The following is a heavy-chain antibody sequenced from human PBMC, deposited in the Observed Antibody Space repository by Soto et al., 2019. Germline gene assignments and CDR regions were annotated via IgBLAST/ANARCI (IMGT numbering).Heavy chain of an antibody. CDR3: TKRDSRWVSWFDP. V-gene: IGHV1-2*02. D-gene: IGHD6-13*01. CDR2: INATTGAT. Sequence: QAQLVQSGAEVKKPGASVKVSCQASGYSFTAQYLHWVRKAPGEGLGWMGWINATTGATRYAQKFQGRGTMTRDTSMSTAYLEVRSLRPDDTAVNYCTKRDSRWVSWFDPCGQGTLVTVSS. J-gene: IGHJ5*02. CDR1: GYSFTAQY.